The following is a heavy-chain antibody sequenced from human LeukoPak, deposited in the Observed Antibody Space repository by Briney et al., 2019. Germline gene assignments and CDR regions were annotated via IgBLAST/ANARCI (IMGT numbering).Heavy chain of an antibody. D-gene: IGHD4-17*01. CDR1: GLSFSTYW. CDR2: IKQDGSEK. J-gene: IGHJ3*01. V-gene: IGHV3-7*01. CDR3: VRDQGTTMTSYGFDL. Sequence: GGSLRLSCAAPGLSFSTYWMTWVRQAPGKGLEWVANIKQDGSEKYYVDSVKGRFAISRDNAKKTLYLQMNNLRVEDTAVYYCVRDQGTTMTSYGFDLWGQGTRVTVSS.